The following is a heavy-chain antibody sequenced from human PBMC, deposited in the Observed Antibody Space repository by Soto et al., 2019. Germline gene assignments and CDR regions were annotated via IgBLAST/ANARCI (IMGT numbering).Heavy chain of an antibody. J-gene: IGHJ4*02. V-gene: IGHV4-59*12. D-gene: IGHD1-26*01. Sequence: SETLSLTCTVSGGSISSYYWSWIRQPPGKGLEWIGYIYYSGSTNYNPSLKSRVTISVDDAKNTVYLQMNSLRVEDTAVYYCARDLKGSPDYWGQGTLVTVSS. CDR1: GGSISSYY. CDR3: ARDLKGSPDY. CDR2: IYYSGST.